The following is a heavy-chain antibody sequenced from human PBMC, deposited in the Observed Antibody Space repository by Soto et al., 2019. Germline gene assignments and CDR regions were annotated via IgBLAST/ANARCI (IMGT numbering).Heavy chain of an antibody. Sequence: QVELQESGPGLVKPSETLSLTCSVSGAGISRYYWSWIRQSPGKGLEWLGYFFHTGTAHYNPSLKRRVTMSVDTSKTQFSLELDSVSAADTAVYFCVRNYGGNTQFFDLWGPGTLVTVSA. V-gene: IGHV4-59*01. D-gene: IGHD4-17*01. CDR3: VRNYGGNTQFFDL. CDR2: FFHTGTA. CDR1: GAGISRYY. J-gene: IGHJ2*01.